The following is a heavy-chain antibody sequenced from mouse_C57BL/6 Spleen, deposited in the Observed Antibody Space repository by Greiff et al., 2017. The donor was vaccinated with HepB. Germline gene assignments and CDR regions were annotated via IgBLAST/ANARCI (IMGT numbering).Heavy chain of an antibody. J-gene: IGHJ2*01. CDR2: IYPSDSET. D-gene: IGHD1-1*01. Sequence: VQLQQPGAELVRPGSSVKLSCKASGYTFTSYWMDWVKQRPGQGLEWIGNIYPSDSETHYNQKFKDKATLTVDKSSSTAYMQLSSLTSEDSAVYYCARKDYGSSYGDYWGQGTTLTVSS. CDR3: ARKDYGSSYGDY. V-gene: IGHV1-61*01. CDR1: GYTFTSYW.